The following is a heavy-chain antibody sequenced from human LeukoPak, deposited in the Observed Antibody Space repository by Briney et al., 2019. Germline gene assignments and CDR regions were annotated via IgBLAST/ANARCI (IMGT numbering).Heavy chain of an antibody. D-gene: IGHD4-17*01. V-gene: IGHV3-11*01. CDR2: INSSGSTI. Sequence: GGSLRLSCAASGFPFSDHHRSWIREARGKGLEWVSYINSSGSTIYYADSVKGRFTISRDNAKNSLYLQMNSLRAEDTAVYYCARGRTDFDYWGQGTLVTVSS. CDR1: GFPFSDHH. J-gene: IGHJ4*02. CDR3: ARGRTDFDY.